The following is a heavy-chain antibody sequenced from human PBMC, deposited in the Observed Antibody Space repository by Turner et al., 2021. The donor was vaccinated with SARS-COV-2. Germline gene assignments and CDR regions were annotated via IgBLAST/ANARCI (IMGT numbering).Heavy chain of an antibody. CDR2: FYKIGSI. Sequence: QVQLQESGPGLVRPSETLSLTCTVSGGSISSKPWSWIRQSPGRGLEWIGYFYKIGSIDYNPSLRSRITKSVDTSKNQLSLNLIAVTAADTAVYYCARHQGSGSGYDHGMNVWGQGTAVIVSS. V-gene: IGHV4-59*08. D-gene: IGHD2-15*01. J-gene: IGHJ6*02. CDR3: ARHQGSGSGYDHGMNV. CDR1: GGSISSKP.